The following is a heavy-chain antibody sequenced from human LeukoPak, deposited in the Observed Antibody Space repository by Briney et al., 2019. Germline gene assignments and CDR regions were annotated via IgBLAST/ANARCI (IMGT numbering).Heavy chain of an antibody. J-gene: IGHJ4*02. Sequence: SVKVSCKASGGTFSSYAISWVRQAPGQGLEWMGGIIPIFGTANYAQKFQGRVTITADKSTSTAYMELSSLRSEDTAVYYCARSRQDDYGDYFDYWGQGTLVTVSS. D-gene: IGHD4-17*01. CDR3: ARSRQDDYGDYFDY. CDR2: IIPIFGTA. V-gene: IGHV1-69*06. CDR1: GGTFSSYA.